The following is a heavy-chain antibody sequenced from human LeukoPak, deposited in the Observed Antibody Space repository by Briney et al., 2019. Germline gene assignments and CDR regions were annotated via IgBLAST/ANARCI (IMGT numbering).Heavy chain of an antibody. CDR1: GFSRSTSGVG. J-gene: IGHJ4*02. CDR2: IYWNDDK. CDR3: AHRPGGDGYNFFDY. Sequence: ESGPTLVKPAQSLTLTCTFSGFSRSTSGVGVGWIRQPPGKALEWLSLIYWNDDKRYSPALKSMLTITKATSKNQVVLTMTNMDPVDTATYYCAHRPGGDGYNFFDYWGQGTLVTVSS. V-gene: IGHV2-5*01. D-gene: IGHD5-24*01.